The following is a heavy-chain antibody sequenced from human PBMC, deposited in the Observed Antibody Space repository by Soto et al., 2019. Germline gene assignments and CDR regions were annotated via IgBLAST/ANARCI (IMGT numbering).Heavy chain of an antibody. CDR2: ISWNSGSI. CDR1: GFNFDDYA. V-gene: IGHV3-9*01. CDR3: AKDGQYDDSSGTNGAFDI. J-gene: IGHJ3*02. D-gene: IGHD3-22*01. Sequence: GGSLRLSCAASGFNFDDYAMHWVRQAPGKGLEWVSGISWNSGSIGYADSVKGRFTISRDNAKNSLYLQMNSLRAEDTALYYCAKDGQYDDSSGTNGAFDIWGQGTMVTVSS.